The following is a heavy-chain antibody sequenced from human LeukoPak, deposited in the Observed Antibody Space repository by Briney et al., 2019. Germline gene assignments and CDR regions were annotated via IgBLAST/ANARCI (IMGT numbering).Heavy chain of an antibody. J-gene: IGHJ5*02. Sequence: ASVKVSCKASGYTFTGYYMHWVRQAPGQGLEWMGWINPNSGGTNYAQKFQGRVTMTRDTSISTAYMELSRLRSDDTAVYYCARDRGIVVVISPGGWFDPWGQGTLVTVSS. D-gene: IGHD3-22*01. CDR1: GYTFTGYY. CDR2: INPNSGGT. V-gene: IGHV1-2*02. CDR3: ARDRGIVVVISPGGWFDP.